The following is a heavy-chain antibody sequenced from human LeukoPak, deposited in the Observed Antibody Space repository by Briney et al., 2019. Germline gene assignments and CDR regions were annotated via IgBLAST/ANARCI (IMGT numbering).Heavy chain of an antibody. D-gene: IGHD2-15*01. CDR3: ARALSWYSFFDY. Sequence: GGSLRLSCAASGFTFSSYAMSWVRQAPGKGLEWVSYISSSGSTIYYADSVKGRFTISRDNAKNSLYLQMNSLRAEDTAVYYCARALSWYSFFDYWGQGTLVTVSS. CDR1: GFTFSSYA. V-gene: IGHV3-48*04. J-gene: IGHJ4*02. CDR2: ISSSGSTI.